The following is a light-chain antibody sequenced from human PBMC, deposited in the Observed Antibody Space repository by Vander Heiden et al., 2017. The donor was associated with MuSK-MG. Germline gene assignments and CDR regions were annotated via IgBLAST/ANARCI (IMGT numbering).Light chain of an antibody. V-gene: IGKV3-11*01. CDR3: QQRSTLLT. CDR2: DAS. Sequence: EIVLTQSPATLALSPGERATRSCRASQSVSSYLASYQQKPGQAPRLLIYDASNRVNGNPDRDSGSRCGKDFTLTSSSLGYPHFAVYYGQQRSTLLTFGHGTKVDIK. CDR1: QSVSSY. J-gene: IGKJ3*01.